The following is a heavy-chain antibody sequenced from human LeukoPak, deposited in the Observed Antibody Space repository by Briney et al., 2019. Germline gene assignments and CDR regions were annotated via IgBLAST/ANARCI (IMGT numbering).Heavy chain of an antibody. D-gene: IGHD6-19*01. Sequence: GGSLRLSCAASGFTFSDYYMSWIRQAPGKGLEWLSYITKTGSTIYYADSVKGRFTISRDNAKNSLYLQMDSLRAEDTAVYYCATSQTVDGESAIRFDPWGQGTLVTVSS. CDR1: GFTFSDYY. CDR3: ATSQTVDGESAIRFDP. V-gene: IGHV3-11*01. CDR2: ITKTGSTI. J-gene: IGHJ5*02.